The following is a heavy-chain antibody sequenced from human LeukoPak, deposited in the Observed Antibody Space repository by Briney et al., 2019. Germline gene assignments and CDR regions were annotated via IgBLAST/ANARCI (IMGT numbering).Heavy chain of an antibody. D-gene: IGHD5-18*01. CDR3: ARDLAYSRLDY. J-gene: IGHJ4*02. CDR1: GLTLSSSW. Sequence: GGSLRLSCAVSGLTLSSSWMDWVRQAPGKGLEWVASINPDGNKKYSADSVKGRFTISRDNAENSLYLQMNSLRVEDTAFYYCARDLAYSRLDYWGQGMLVTVSS. CDR2: INPDGNKK. V-gene: IGHV3-7*01.